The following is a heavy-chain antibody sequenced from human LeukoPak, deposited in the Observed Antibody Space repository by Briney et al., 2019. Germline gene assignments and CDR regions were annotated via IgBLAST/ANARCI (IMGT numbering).Heavy chain of an antibody. CDR3: AKDRYSSGWYLGYFDY. CDR1: GFTFSSYG. V-gene: IGHV3-30*18. D-gene: IGHD6-19*01. CDR2: ISYDGSNK. Sequence: GRSLRLSCAASGFTFSSYGMHWVRQAPGKGLEWVAVISYDGSNKYYADSVKGRFTISRDNSKNTLYLQMNSLRAEDTAVYYCAKDRYSSGWYLGYFDYWGQGTLVSASS. J-gene: IGHJ4*02.